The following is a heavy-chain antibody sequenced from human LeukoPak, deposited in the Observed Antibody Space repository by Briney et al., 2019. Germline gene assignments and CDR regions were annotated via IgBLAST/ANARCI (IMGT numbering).Heavy chain of an antibody. CDR1: GGSISSYY. CDR2: IYYSGST. J-gene: IGHJ5*02. CDR3: ARDSGTTGEVKFDP. V-gene: IGHV4-59*01. Sequence: SETLSLTCTVSGGSISSYYWSWIRQPPGRGLEWIGYIYYSGSTNYNPSLKSRVTISVDTSKNQFSLKLSSVTAADTAVYYCARDSGTTGEVKFDPWGQGTLVTVSS. D-gene: IGHD3-10*01.